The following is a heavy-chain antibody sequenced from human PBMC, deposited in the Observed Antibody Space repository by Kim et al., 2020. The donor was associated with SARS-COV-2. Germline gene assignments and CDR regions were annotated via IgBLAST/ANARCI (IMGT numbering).Heavy chain of an antibody. J-gene: IGHJ4*02. V-gene: IGHV4-61*02. D-gene: IGHD3-10*01. CDR1: GGSISSGSYY. CDR3: ATDKGIWFGELFHY. CDR2: IYTSGST. Sequence: SETLSLTCTVSGGSISSGSYYWSWIRQPAGKGLEWIGRIYTSGSTNYNPSLKSRVTISVDTSKNQFSLKLSSVTAADTAVYYCATDKGIWFGELFHYWGQGTLVTVSS.